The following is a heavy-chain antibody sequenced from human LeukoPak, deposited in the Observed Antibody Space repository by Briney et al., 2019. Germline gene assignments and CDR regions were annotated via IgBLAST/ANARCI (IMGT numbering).Heavy chain of an antibody. V-gene: IGHV5-51*01. Sequence: GESLKISCKGSGYRFTSYWIAWVRQTPGKGLEWMGIIYPYDSDTRYSPSFQGQVTFSADKSIGTAYLHWSSLKASDTAIYYCARHAATYFDFWGQGTLVTVSS. CDR1: GYRFTSYW. D-gene: IGHD2-15*01. CDR3: ARHAATYFDF. CDR2: IYPYDSDT. J-gene: IGHJ4*02.